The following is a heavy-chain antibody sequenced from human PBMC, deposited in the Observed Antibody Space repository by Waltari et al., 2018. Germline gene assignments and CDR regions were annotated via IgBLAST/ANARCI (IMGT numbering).Heavy chain of an antibody. CDR2: IRTKANRYTT. J-gene: IGHJ4*02. Sequence: EVQLVESGGRLVQPGGSLRLSCVASGFSFSDHYMDWVRQVPGKGLVWVGRIRTKANRYTTDYAASVTGRFIVSSDDSKNSLYLQMTTLKSEDTATYYCTRVTNWSYDEWGQGTLVTVSS. CDR1: GFSFSDHY. CDR3: TRVTNWSYDE. D-gene: IGHD1-7*01. V-gene: IGHV3-72*01.